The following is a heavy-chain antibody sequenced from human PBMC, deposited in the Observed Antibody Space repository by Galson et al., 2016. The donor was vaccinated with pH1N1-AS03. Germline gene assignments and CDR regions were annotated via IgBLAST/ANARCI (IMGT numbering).Heavy chain of an antibody. V-gene: IGHV3-21*01. CDR3: ARRSAAVSGTRCVDV. CDR1: GFTFRTYG. J-gene: IGHJ6*02. D-gene: IGHD6-19*01. Sequence: SLRLSCAASGFTFRTYGMNWVRQAPGKGLEWVSSISSSSSYIYYADSVKGRFTISRDNARNSLYLQMNSLRAEDTAVYYCARRSAAVSGTRCVDVWGQGTTVTVSS. CDR2: ISSSSSYI.